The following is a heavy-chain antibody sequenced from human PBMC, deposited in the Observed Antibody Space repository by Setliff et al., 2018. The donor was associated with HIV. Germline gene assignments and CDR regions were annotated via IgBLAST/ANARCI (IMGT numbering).Heavy chain of an antibody. Sequence: SETLSLTCTVSGGSIISGGYYLSWIRQQPGNGLEWIGYIYYSGSTYYHPSLKSRVTISVDKCKNQFSLKLSSVTAEDTAVYYCASQLPFYYGTGDYKPPSEAFDIWGQGTMVTVSS. CDR1: GGSIISGGYY. CDR3: ASQLPFYYGTGDYKPPSEAFDI. J-gene: IGHJ3*02. CDR2: IYYSGST. D-gene: IGHD3-10*01. V-gene: IGHV4-31*03.